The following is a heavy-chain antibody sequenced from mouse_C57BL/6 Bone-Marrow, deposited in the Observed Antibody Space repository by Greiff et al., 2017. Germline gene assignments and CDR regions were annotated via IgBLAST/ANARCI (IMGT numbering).Heavy chain of an antibody. CDR1: GYTFTSYW. CDR2: IDPSDSYT. D-gene: IGHD4-1*02. Sequence: QVQLQQSGAELVMPGASVKLSCKASGYTFTSYWMHWVKKRPGQGLEWIGEIDPSDSYTNYNQKFKGKSPLTVAKSSSTAYMQLSSLTSEDSAVYYCATTGFDYWGQGTTLTVSS. CDR3: ATTGFDY. V-gene: IGHV1-69*01. J-gene: IGHJ2*01.